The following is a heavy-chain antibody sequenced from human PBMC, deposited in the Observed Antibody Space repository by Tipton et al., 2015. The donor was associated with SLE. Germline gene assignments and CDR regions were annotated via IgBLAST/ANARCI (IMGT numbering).Heavy chain of an antibody. J-gene: IGHJ5*02. CDR1: GGSINNNNYN. CDR3: AASRAKTLGNWFDP. Sequence: TLSLTCSVSGGSINNNNYNWGWIRQPPGKGLEWVASISSSGSTYYNPSLNSRVVISLDTDQFSLEVRSATAADTAVYFCAASRAKTLGNWFDPWGQGPLVTVYS. D-gene: IGHD7-27*01. CDR2: ISSSGST. V-gene: IGHV4-39*01.